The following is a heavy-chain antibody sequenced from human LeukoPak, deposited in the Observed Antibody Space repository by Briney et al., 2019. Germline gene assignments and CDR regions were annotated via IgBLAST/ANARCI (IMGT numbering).Heavy chain of an antibody. V-gene: IGHV4-59*08. J-gene: IGHJ5*02. CDR2: VLYSGTT. D-gene: IGHD4-17*01. CDR1: GDSISTYY. Sequence: PSETLSLTCTVTGDSISTYYWSWLRQSPGKGLEWIGYVLYSGTTNYNPSLKSRVTISVDTSKNQFSLKLSSVTAADTAVYYCASLHDYGDPPNWIDPWGQGTLVTVSS. CDR3: ASLHDYGDPPNWIDP.